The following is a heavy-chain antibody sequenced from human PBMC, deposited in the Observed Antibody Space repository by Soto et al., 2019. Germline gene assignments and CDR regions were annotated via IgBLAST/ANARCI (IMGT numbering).Heavy chain of an antibody. CDR3: ARGLLLWFGELSRRGGYYYYMDV. CDR1: GGSFSGYQ. Sequence: QVQLQQWGAGLLKPSETLSLTCAVYGGSFSGYQWSWIRQTPGKGLEWIGGINDSGDINYNPSLKSRVTILVDSPKKQISLRLSSVTAADTGVYYCARGLLLWFGELSRRGGYYYYMDVWGKGTTVTVSS. J-gene: IGHJ6*03. CDR2: INDSGDI. D-gene: IGHD3-10*01. V-gene: IGHV4-34*01.